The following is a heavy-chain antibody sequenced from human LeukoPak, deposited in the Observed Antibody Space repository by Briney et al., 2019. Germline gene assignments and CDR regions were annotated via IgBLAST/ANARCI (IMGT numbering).Heavy chain of an antibody. CDR2: ITDSGDGT. Sequence: GGSLRLSCAASGFTVSSNYMSWVRQAPGRGLEWVSSITDSGDGTYYADSVKGRFTISRDNSKNTVYLQVNNLRGEDTAVYYCAKTWLLFRAFDYWGQGARVTVSS. V-gene: IGHV3-23*01. CDR3: AKTWLLFRAFDY. D-gene: IGHD2/OR15-2a*01. CDR1: GFTVSSNY. J-gene: IGHJ4*02.